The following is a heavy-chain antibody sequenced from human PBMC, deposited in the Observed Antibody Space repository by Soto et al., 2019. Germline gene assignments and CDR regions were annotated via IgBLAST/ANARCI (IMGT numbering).Heavy chain of an antibody. CDR3: ARQSCSSTSCFYDY. V-gene: IGHV1-2*02. D-gene: IGHD2-2*01. CDR1: EYTFTDTY. J-gene: IGHJ4*02. Sequence: GASVKVSCKTSEYTFTDTYIYWLRQAPGQGLEWMGWLNPNTGATDFAQRFQGRVTLTSDTSISTAYMELSRLTSDGTAVFYCARQSCSSTSCFYDYWGPGTLVTVSS. CDR2: LNPNTGAT.